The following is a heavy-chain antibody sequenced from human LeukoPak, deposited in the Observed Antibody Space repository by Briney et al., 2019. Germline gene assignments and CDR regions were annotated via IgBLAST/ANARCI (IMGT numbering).Heavy chain of an antibody. CDR2: INPNSGGT. J-gene: IGHJ5*02. D-gene: IGHD3-10*01. CDR3: ARATYYYGSGHGNWLDP. V-gene: IGHV1-2*02. CDR1: GYTFTGYY. Sequence: ASVKVSCKASGYTFTGYYMHWVRQAPGQGLEWMGWINPNSGGTNYAQKFQGRVTMTRDTSISTAYMELSRLRSDDTAVYYCARATYYYGSGHGNWLDPWGQGTLVTVSS.